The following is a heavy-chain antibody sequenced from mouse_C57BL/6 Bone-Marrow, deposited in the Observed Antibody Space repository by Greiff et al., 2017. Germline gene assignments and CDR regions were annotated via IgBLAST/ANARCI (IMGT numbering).Heavy chain of an antibody. D-gene: IGHD1-1*01. CDR2: LNSDGGST. J-gene: IGHJ4*01. Sequence: EVQLVESGGGLVQPGESLKLSCESNEYEFPSHDMSWVRKTPVKRLVLVAALNSDGGSTYYPDTMARRFIISRDNTKKTLYLQMSSLSSEDTALYYCARHALRYYAMDYWGQGTSVTGSS. V-gene: IGHV5-2*01. CDR3: ARHALRYYAMDY. CDR1: EYEFPSHD.